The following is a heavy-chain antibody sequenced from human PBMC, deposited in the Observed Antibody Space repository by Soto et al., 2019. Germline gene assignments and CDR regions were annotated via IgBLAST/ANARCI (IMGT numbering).Heavy chain of an antibody. V-gene: IGHV3-23*01. D-gene: IGHD7-27*01. CDR3: AKDLGPLRAGDRWFDP. CDR2: ISGSGGST. Sequence: EVQLLESGGGLVQPGGSLRLSCAASGLTFSSYAMSWVRQAPGKGLEWVSAISGSGGSTYYADSVKGRFTISRDNSKHTLYLQMNSLRAEDTAVYYCAKDLGPLRAGDRWFDPWGQGTLVTVSS. J-gene: IGHJ5*02. CDR1: GLTFSSYA.